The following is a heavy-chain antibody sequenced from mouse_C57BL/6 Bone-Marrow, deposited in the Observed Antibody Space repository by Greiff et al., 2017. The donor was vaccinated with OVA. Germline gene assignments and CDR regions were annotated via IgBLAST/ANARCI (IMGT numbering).Heavy chain of an antibody. CDR2: IYPRSGNT. Sequence: VKLMESGAELARPGASVKLSCKASGYTFTSYGISWVKQRTGQGLEWIGEIYPRSGNTYYNEKFKGKATLTADKSSSTAYMELRSLTSEDSAVYFCARFSYYYGSSLFAYWGQGTLVTVSA. CDR1: GYTFTSYG. V-gene: IGHV1-81*01. J-gene: IGHJ3*01. D-gene: IGHD1-1*01. CDR3: ARFSYYYGSSLFAY.